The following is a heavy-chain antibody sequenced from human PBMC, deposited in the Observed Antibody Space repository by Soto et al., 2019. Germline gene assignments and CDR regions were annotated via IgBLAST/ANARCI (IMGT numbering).Heavy chain of an antibody. J-gene: IGHJ6*03. Sequence: GGSLRLSCAASGFTFSSYAMSWVRQAPGKGLEWVSAISGSGGSTYYADSVKGRFTISRDNSKNTLYLQMNSLRAEDTAVYYCAKDGSQRYDFWSGYYYYYMDVWGKGTTVTVSS. CDR3: AKDGSQRYDFWSGYYYYYMDV. CDR1: GFTFSSYA. D-gene: IGHD3-3*01. CDR2: ISGSGGST. V-gene: IGHV3-23*01.